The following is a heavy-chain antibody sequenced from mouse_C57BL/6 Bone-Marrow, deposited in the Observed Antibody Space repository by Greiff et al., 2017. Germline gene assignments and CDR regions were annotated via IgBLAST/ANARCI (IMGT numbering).Heavy chain of an antibody. Sequence: EVKLVESGEGLVKPGGSLKLSCAASGFTFSSYAMSWVRQTPEKRLEWVAYISSGGDYIYYADTVKGRFTISRDNARNTLYLQMSSLKSEDTAMYYCTRDPDYYGSSYGFAYWGQGTLVTVSA. CDR2: ISSGGDYI. J-gene: IGHJ3*01. CDR1: GFTFSSYA. D-gene: IGHD1-1*01. V-gene: IGHV5-9-1*02. CDR3: TRDPDYYGSSYGFAY.